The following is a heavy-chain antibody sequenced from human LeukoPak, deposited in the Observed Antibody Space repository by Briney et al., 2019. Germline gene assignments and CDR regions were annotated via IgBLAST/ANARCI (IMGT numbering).Heavy chain of an antibody. CDR3: AKGGSLRFLEWLLDAFDY. CDR2: ISSSDGST. V-gene: IGHV3-23*01. D-gene: IGHD3-3*01. J-gene: IGHJ4*02. Sequence: PGGSLTLSCAASGFIFSNYAMSWVRHAPGKGLEWVSGISSSDGSTSYADSVKGRFTISRHNSKNTLHPQMHTLRAEHTPVYYYAKGGSLRFLEWLLDAFDYWGQGTLVTVSS. CDR1: GFIFSNYA.